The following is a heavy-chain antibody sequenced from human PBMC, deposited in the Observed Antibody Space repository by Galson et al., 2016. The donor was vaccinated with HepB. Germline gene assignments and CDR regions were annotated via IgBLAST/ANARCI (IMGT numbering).Heavy chain of an antibody. Sequence: SVKVSCKAPGGTFSTYAFNWVRQAPGQGLEWMGGTIPILGTPNYAQNFQGRVTITADESTSTAYMELSSLRSEDTAVYYCARDGGGSGTSDFDYWGQGTLVTVSS. V-gene: IGHV1-69*13. J-gene: IGHJ4*02. CDR1: GGTFSTYA. CDR2: TIPILGTP. D-gene: IGHD2-2*01. CDR3: ARDGGGSGTSDFDY.